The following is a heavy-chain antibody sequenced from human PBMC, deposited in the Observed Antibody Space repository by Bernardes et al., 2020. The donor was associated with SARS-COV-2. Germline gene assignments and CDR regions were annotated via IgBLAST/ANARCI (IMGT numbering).Heavy chain of an antibody. V-gene: IGHV3-7*03. CDR1: GFTFSSYW. Sequence: GGSLRLSCAASGFTFSSYWMSWVRQAPGKGLEWVANIKEDGSEKTYVDSVKGRFSISRDNAKNSLYLQMNSLRAEDTALYYCAKDYYYDSSVNWFDPWGQGTLVTVSS. CDR2: IKEDGSEK. D-gene: IGHD3-22*01. J-gene: IGHJ5*02. CDR3: AKDYYYDSSVNWFDP.